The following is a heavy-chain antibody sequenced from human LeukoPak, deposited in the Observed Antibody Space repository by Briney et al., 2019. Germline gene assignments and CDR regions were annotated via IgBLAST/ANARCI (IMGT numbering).Heavy chain of an antibody. CDR3: VKGFVHPTYYFDY. Sequence: GGSLRLSCAASGFTFSNYAMMWVRQAPGKRLEWVSSITGSGDGTYYADSVRGRFTISRDNSENTLYLQLNSLRAEDTAVYFCVKGFVHPTYYFDYWGQGTLVTVSS. J-gene: IGHJ4*02. V-gene: IGHV3-23*01. CDR2: ITGSGDGT. CDR1: GFTFSNYA. D-gene: IGHD3-10*01.